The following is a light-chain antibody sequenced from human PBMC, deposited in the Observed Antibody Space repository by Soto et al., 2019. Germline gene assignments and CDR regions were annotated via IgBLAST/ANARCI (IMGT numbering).Light chain of an antibody. J-gene: IGKJ1*01. Sequence: EIVLTQSPATLSLSPGERATLSCRASQSVSTFFAWYQQKPGQPPRLLMYDVSTRATGIPARFSGSGSGTDVTLTISSLEPEDFGVYYCQHRSDWLGTFGQGTKVEIK. V-gene: IGKV3-11*01. CDR1: QSVSTF. CDR2: DVS. CDR3: QHRSDWLGT.